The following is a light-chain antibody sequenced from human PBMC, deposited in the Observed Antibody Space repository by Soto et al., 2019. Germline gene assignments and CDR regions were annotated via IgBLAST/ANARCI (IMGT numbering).Light chain of an antibody. CDR1: QSLLHITGETF. CDR2: EVS. Sequence: DVVMTQTPLSLSVAPGQPASISCKSSQSLLHITGETFLFWYLQKPGQSPQLLIYEVSTRVSGVPDRVSGSGSGTDFTLEISRVEPDDVGIYYCMQSTQLPPTFGQGTRLGIE. V-gene: IGKV2D-29*02. J-gene: IGKJ5*01. CDR3: MQSTQLPPT.